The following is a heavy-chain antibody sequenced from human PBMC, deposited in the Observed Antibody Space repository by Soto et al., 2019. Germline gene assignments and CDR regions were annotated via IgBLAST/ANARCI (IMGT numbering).Heavy chain of an antibody. D-gene: IGHD5-12*01. V-gene: IGHV1-69*12. CDR3: ARGGYSGYDLGEYFDY. J-gene: IGHJ4*02. Sequence: QVQLVQSGAEVKKPGSSVKVSCKASGGTFSSYAISWVRQAPGQGLEWMGGIIPIFGTANYAQKFQGRVTITADESTSTDYMELSSLRSEDTDVYYCARGGYSGYDLGEYFDYWGQGTLVTVSS. CDR1: GGTFSSYA. CDR2: IIPIFGTA.